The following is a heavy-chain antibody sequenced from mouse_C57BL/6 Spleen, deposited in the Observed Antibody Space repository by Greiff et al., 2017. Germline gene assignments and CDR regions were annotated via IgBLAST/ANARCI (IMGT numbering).Heavy chain of an antibody. D-gene: IGHD4-1*02. CDR1: GYAFRSSW. V-gene: IGHV1-82*01. CDR2: IYPGDGDT. J-gene: IGHJ2*01. Sequence: QVQLQQSGPELVKPGASVKISCKASGYAFRSSWMNWVKQRPGKGLEWIGRIYPGDGDTNYNGKFKGKATLTADKSSSTAYMQLSSLTSEDSAVYFCARSNWFDYWGQGTTLTVSS. CDR3: ARSNWFDY.